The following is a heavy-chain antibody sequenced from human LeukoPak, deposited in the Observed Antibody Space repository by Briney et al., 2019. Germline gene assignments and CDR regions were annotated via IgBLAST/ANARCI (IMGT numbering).Heavy chain of an antibody. CDR1: GGSISTYY. Sequence: PSETLSLTCTVSGGSISTYYWSWIRQPAGKGLEWIGRIYSSGSTNYDPSLKSRFTMSVDMSRNQFSLKVSSVTAADTAVYYCARVGYGDYYFDYWGQGALVTVSS. V-gene: IGHV4-4*07. D-gene: IGHD4-17*01. J-gene: IGHJ4*02. CDR2: IYSSGST. CDR3: ARVGYGDYYFDY.